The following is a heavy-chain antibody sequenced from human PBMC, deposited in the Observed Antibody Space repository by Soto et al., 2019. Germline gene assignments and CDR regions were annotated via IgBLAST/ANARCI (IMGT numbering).Heavy chain of an antibody. CDR3: ARGSYYGSGATVVGY. V-gene: IGHV3-48*02. D-gene: IGHD3-10*01. Sequence: LRLSCAASGFTFSTYDMNWVRQAPGKGLEWISYISGSSSSISYADSVKGRFTISRDNAKNSLYLKMNSLRDEDTAVYYCARGSYYGSGATVVGYWGLGTLVTVSS. J-gene: IGHJ4*02. CDR2: ISGSSSSI. CDR1: GFTFSTYD.